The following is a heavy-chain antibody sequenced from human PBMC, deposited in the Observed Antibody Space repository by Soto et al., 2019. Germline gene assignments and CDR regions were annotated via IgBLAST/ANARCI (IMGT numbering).Heavy chain of an antibody. D-gene: IGHD3-22*01. CDR3: ARVQSSITMIVVVTYFDY. J-gene: IGHJ4*02. V-gene: IGHV3-11*05. Sequence: GGSLRLSCAASGFTFSDYYMSWIRQAPGKGLEWVSYISSSSSYTNYADSVKGRFTISRDNAKNSLYLQMNSLRAEDTAVYYCARVQSSITMIVVVTYFDYWGQGTLVTVSS. CDR2: ISSSSSYT. CDR1: GFTFSDYY.